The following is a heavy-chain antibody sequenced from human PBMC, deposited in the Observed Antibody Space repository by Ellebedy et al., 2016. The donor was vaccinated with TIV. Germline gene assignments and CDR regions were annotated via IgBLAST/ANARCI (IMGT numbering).Heavy chain of an antibody. Sequence: SETLSLTXSVSGGSISSSTYYWGWIRQPPGKGLQWIGTIYYSGTTFYNPSLKSRVTISVDPSKNQFSLKLSSVTAADTAVYYCARHLGPNFDYWGQGTLVTVSS. CDR3: ARHLGPNFDY. J-gene: IGHJ4*02. V-gene: IGHV4-39*01. CDR1: GGSISSSTYY. CDR2: IYYSGTT.